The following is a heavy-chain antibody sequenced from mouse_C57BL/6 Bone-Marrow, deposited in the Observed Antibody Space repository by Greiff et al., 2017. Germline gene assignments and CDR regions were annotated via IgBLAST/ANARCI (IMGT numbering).Heavy chain of an antibody. D-gene: IGHD3-2*02. CDR1: VFNIKDYY. J-gene: IGHJ2*01. CDR2: IDPVDGDT. Sequence: DVQLPESGAELVKPGASVKLSCPASVFNIKDYYMPFVKQRTEQGLESIGMIDPVDGDTPYAPTFPGKATITEETSSNTAYLQLSSLTSEDTAVYYCATASQATAEDWGQGTTLTVSS. CDR3: ATASQATAED. V-gene: IGHV14-2*01.